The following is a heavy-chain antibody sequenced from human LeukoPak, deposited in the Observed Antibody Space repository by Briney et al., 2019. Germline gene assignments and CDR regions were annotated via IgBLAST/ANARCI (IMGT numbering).Heavy chain of an antibody. Sequence: GESLKISCKGSGYSFTSYWIGWVRQMPGKGLEWMGIIYPGDSDTRYSPSFQGQVTISADKSISTAYLQWSSLKASDTAMYYCARLTLWFGELLQFDYWGQGTLVTVSS. V-gene: IGHV5-51*01. CDR3: ARLTLWFGELLQFDY. J-gene: IGHJ4*02. CDR2: IYPGDSDT. D-gene: IGHD3-10*01. CDR1: GYSFTSYW.